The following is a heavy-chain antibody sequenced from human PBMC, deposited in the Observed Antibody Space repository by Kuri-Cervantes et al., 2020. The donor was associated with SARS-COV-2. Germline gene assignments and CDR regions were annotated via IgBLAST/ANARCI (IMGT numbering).Heavy chain of an antibody. J-gene: IGHJ4*02. CDR1: GYTFTSYG. Sequence: ASVKVSCKASGYTFTSYGISWVRQAPGQGLEWMGWISAYNGNTNYAQKLQGRVTITADKSTSTAYMELSSLRSEDTAVYYCARSEGYCSSTSCPLPGDYWGQGTLVTVSS. CDR2: ISAYNGNT. V-gene: IGHV1-18*01. D-gene: IGHD2-2*01. CDR3: ARSEGYCSSTSCPLPGDY.